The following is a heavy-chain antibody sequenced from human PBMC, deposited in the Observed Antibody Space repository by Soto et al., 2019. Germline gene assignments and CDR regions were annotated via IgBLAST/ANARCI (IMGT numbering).Heavy chain of an antibody. CDR2: TYYSGSS. CDR1: GDSISSGTSY. D-gene: IGHD3-10*01. CDR3: ARHPTKTKKRYYATHYFDP. Sequence: PSETLSLTCSVSGDSISSGTSYWGWVRQPPGKGLEWIGSTYYSGSSHYNPSLKSRVIISVDMSKNQFSLNLSSTTAADTAVYYCARHPTKTKKRYYATHYFDPGGQEPLVTVPS. J-gene: IGHJ5*02. V-gene: IGHV4-39*01.